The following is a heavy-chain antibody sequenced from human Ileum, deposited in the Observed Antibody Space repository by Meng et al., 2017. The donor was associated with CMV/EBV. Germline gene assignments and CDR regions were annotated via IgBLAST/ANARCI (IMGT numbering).Heavy chain of an antibody. J-gene: IGHJ4*02. V-gene: IGHV4-4*07. CDR1: GGPISLWS. CDR3: ATGGGDFDH. Sequence: VEPQCFGRGMVNPSETPFLSRPVSGGPISLWSLSWIRQSAGKKLEWIGRISLSTDGNINYNPSLKSRVTMSADMSKNQLSLKLTSMSAADTAVYYCATGGGDFDHWGQGILVTVSS. CDR2: ISLSTDGNI. D-gene: IGHD3-10*01.